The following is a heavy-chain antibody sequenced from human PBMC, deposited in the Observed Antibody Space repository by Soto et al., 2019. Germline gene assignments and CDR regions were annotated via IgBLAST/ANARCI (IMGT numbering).Heavy chain of an antibody. CDR3: ARAGGYSNGWYDY. D-gene: IGHD6-19*01. CDR2: ISGGADTT. CDR1: GFTFSSYA. J-gene: IGHJ4*02. Sequence: EVQLLESGGGLVQPGGSLRLSCAASGFTFSSYAMSWVRQAPGKGLEWVSGISGGADTTYYEDSVKGRFTVSRDNSRNALYLRMNRLRAEDTAVYYCARAGGYSNGWYDYWGQGSGVTVSS. V-gene: IGHV3-23*01.